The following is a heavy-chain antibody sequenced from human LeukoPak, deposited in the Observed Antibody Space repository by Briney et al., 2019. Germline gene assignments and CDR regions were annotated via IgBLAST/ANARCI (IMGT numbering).Heavy chain of an antibody. D-gene: IGHD5-18*01. V-gene: IGHV1-8*01. CDR3: ASPQNGYSYGYY. CDR2: MNPNSGNT. J-gene: IGHJ4*02. Sequence: ASVKVSCKASGYTFTSYDINWVRQATGQGLEWMGWMNPNSGNTGYAQKFQGRVTMTRNTSISTAYMGLGSLRSKDTAVCYCASPQNGYSYGYYWGQGTLVTVSS. CDR1: GYTFTSYD.